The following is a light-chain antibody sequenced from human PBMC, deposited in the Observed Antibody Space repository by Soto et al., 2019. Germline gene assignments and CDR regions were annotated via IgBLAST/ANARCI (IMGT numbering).Light chain of an antibody. Sequence: EIVLTQPPGTLSLSPGERATLSCRASQSFTSGYLAWYQQQPNQAPRLLIYGASYRATGIPDRFSGGGSGTDFTLTISRLEPEDFAVYYCQHYSSSPPAITFGQGTRLEIK. CDR2: GAS. V-gene: IGKV3-20*01. CDR3: QHYSSSPPAIT. J-gene: IGKJ5*01. CDR1: QSFTSGY.